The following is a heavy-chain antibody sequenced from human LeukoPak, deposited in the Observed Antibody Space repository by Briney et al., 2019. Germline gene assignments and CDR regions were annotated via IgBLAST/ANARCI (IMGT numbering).Heavy chain of an antibody. Sequence: TGGSLRLSCAASGFTFSNVWMNWVRQAPGKGLEWVGRIRSAVDGGTADYAAPVKGRFIISRDDSTNTIYLHMDSLRTDDTAVYYCTRYSGSPGDYWGQGTLVTVSS. CDR2: IRSAVDGGTA. CDR3: TRYSGSPGDY. D-gene: IGHD1-26*01. J-gene: IGHJ4*02. CDR1: GFTFSNVW. V-gene: IGHV3-15*07.